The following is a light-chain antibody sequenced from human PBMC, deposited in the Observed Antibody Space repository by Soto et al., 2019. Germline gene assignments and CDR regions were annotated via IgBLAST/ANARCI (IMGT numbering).Light chain of an antibody. CDR2: KAS. J-gene: IGKJ4*01. V-gene: IGKV1-5*03. Sequence: DSQMTQYPSTLSASVGDRVTITCRASQSISSWLAWYQQKPGKAPKLLISKASTLQSGVPPRFSGSGSGTEFTLTISSLQLDDFATYYCQQYESYPMTFGGGTKVEIK. CDR1: QSISSW. CDR3: QQYESYPMT.